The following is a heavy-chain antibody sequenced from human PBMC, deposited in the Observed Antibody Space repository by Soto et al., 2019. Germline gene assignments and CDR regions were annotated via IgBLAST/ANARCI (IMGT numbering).Heavy chain of an antibody. J-gene: IGHJ5*02. CDR2: INPSGGAT. Sequence: AASVKVSCKASGYTLTSYYMHWVRQAPGQGLEWMGIINPSGGATSYAQKFQGRVTMTRDTSTSTVYMEMRSLRSEDTAVYFCARGGENFSDGGGFNWFDPWGPGTQVTVSS. CDR1: GYTLTSYY. V-gene: IGHV1-46*01. D-gene: IGHD3-22*01. CDR3: ARGGENFSDGGGFNWFDP.